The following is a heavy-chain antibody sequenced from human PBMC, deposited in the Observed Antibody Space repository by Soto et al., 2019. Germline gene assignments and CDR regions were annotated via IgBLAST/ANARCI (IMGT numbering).Heavy chain of an antibody. D-gene: IGHD6-13*01. Sequence: GSLRLSCAASGFTFSSFAMHWVRQAPGKGLEWVAVISYDGSNKYYADSVKGRFTISRDNSKNTLYLQMNSLRAEDTAVYYCASEGIAAAGTLFDYWGQGTLVTVPQ. CDR2: ISYDGSNK. CDR3: ASEGIAAAGTLFDY. V-gene: IGHV3-30-3*01. J-gene: IGHJ4*02. CDR1: GFTFSSFA.